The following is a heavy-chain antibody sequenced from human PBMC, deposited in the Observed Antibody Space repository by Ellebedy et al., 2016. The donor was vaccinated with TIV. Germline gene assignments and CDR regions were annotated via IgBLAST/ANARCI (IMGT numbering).Heavy chain of an antibody. CDR3: ARDLRQLWLLMAPFDY. J-gene: IGHJ4*02. Sequence: AASVKVSCKAAGYTFTSYGISWVRQAPGQGLEWMGWISAYNGNTNYAQKFQGRVTMITDTSTSTAYMELRSLRSDDTAVYYCARDLRQLWLLMAPFDYWGQGTLVTVSS. CDR2: ISAYNGNT. V-gene: IGHV1-18*01. CDR1: GYTFTSYG. D-gene: IGHD5-18*01.